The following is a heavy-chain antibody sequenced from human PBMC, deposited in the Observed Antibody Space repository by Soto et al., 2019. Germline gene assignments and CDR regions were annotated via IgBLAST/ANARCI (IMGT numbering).Heavy chain of an antibody. CDR2: IKQDVSAK. Sequence: EVQLVESGGGLVQPGGSLRLSCEASGFTFSSYWMSWVRQAQGMGLEWVANIKQDVSAKYYVDSVKGRFTISRENAKNPLYMQMNRLRAEDSSVYYCARVVDVSSTSCLYYYYYHMDVWGKGATVTVSS. CDR3: ARVVDVSSTSCLYYYYYHMDV. D-gene: IGHD2-2*01. J-gene: IGHJ6*03. CDR1: GFTFSSYW. V-gene: IGHV3-7*01.